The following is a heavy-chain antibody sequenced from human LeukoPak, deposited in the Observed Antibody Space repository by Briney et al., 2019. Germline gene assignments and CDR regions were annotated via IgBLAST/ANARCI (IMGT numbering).Heavy chain of an antibody. CDR1: DGSISSGGYY. CDR2: IYYSGST. D-gene: IGHD3-22*01. J-gene: IGHJ3*02. V-gene: IGHV4-31*03. CDR3: ARDSTTYDSSGYNAFDI. Sequence: SQTLSLTCTVSDGSISSGGYYWSWIRQHPGKGLEWIGYIYYSGSTYYNPSLKSRVTISVDTSKNQFSLKLSSVTAADTAVYYCARDSTTYDSSGYNAFDIWGQGTMVTVSS.